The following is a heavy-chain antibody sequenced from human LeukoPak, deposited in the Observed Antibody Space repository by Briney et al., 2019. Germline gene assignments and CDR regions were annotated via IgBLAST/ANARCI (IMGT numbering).Heavy chain of an antibody. D-gene: IGHD2-2*01. CDR1: GFTFSSYW. CDR2: IKSKTDGGTT. CDR3: TTGYCSSSSCHRPLYFDY. V-gene: IGHV3-15*01. J-gene: IGHJ4*02. Sequence: GGSLRLSCAASGFTFSSYWMNWARQAPGKGLEWVGRIKSKTDGGTTDYAAPVKGRFTVSRDDSKNTLYLQMNSLKTEDTAVYYCTTGYCSSSSCHRPLYFDYWGQGTLVTVSS.